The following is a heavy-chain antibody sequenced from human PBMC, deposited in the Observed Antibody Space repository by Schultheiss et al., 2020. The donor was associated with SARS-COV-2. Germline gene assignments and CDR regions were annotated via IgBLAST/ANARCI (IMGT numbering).Heavy chain of an antibody. CDR2: ISYDGSNK. Sequence: GESLKISCAASGFTFSSYAMHWVRQAPGKGLEWVAVISYDGSNKYYADSVKGRFTISRDNSKNTLYLQMNSLRAEDTAVYYCARDPRYYYDSSGPFDYWGQGTLVTVSS. CDR1: GFTFSSYA. CDR3: ARDPRYYYDSSGPFDY. D-gene: IGHD3-22*01. J-gene: IGHJ4*02. V-gene: IGHV3-30-3*01.